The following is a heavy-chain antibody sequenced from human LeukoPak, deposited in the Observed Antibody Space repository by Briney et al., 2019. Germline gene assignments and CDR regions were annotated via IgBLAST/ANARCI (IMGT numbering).Heavy chain of an antibody. D-gene: IGHD3-9*01. CDR3: ARDRMNYDILTGYYSGYFDF. CDR2: VYYRGTT. V-gene: IGHV4-59*01. Sequence: SETLSLTCTVSGGSIISYYWSWIRQPPGKELEWIGYVYYRGTTNYNPSLKNRVTISVDTSKNQFSLNLTSVTAADTAVYYCARDRMNYDILTGYYSGYFDFWGPGTLVTVSS. CDR1: GGSIISYY. J-gene: IGHJ4*02.